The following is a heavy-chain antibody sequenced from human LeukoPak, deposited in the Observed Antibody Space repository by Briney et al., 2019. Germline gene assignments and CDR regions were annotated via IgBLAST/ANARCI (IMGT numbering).Heavy chain of an antibody. J-gene: IGHJ4*02. CDR3: AKLGIYGSGSYYFDY. Sequence: PGGSLRLSCAASGFTFDDYAMHWDRQAPGKGLEWVSIISGDGGSTYYAASVKGRFTISRDNSKNSLYLQMNSLRTEDTALYYCAKLGIYGSGSYYFDYWGQGTLVTVSS. V-gene: IGHV3-43*02. D-gene: IGHD3-10*01. CDR2: ISGDGGST. CDR1: GFTFDDYA.